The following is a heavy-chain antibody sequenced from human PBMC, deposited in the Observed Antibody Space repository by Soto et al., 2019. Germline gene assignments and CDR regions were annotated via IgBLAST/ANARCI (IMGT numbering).Heavy chain of an antibody. CDR2: IYYSGST. V-gene: IGHV4-39*01. Sequence: SETLSLTCPVSGGSISSSSYYWGWIRQPPGKGLEWIGSIYYSGSTYYNPSLKSRVTISVDTSKNQFSLKLSSVTAADTAVYYCARRVAAILDYWGQGTLVTVSS. CDR1: GGSISSSSYY. J-gene: IGHJ4*02. CDR3: ARRVAAILDY. D-gene: IGHD2-15*01.